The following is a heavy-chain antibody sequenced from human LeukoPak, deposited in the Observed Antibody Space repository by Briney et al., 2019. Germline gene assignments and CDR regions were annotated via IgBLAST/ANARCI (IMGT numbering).Heavy chain of an antibody. V-gene: IGHV4-39*01. CDR3: ARGSDDYKLGNY. CDR2: IYSSAFT. D-gene: IGHD5-24*01. J-gene: IGHJ4*02. Sequence: PSETLSLSCTVSGGSFDNSYSWTWVRQSPGKRPEWIATIYSSAFTYYNPSLRSRVTISGDRSKNLFSLRLTSVTAADTAVYYCARGSDDYKLGNYWGQGILVTVSS. CDR1: GGSFDNSYS.